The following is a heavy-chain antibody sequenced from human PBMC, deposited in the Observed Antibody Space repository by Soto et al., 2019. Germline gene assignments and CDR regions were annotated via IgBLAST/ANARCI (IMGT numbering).Heavy chain of an antibody. V-gene: IGHV4-39*01. CDR3: ARHLSYSYTRFDY. CDR2: IYYSGST. CDR1: GGSISSSSYY. J-gene: IGHJ4*02. Sequence: SETLSLTCTVSGGSISSSSYYWGWIRQPPGKGLEWIGSIYYSGSTYYNPSLKSRVTISVDTSKNQFSLRLSSVTAADTAVYYCARHLSYSYTRFDYWGQGTLVTVSS. D-gene: IGHD3-10*01.